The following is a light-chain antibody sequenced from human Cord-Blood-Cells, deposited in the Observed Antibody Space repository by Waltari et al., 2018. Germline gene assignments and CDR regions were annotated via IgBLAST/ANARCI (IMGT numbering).Light chain of an antibody. CDR2: EDN. J-gene: IGLJ3*02. Sequence: NFMLTQPHSVSESPGKTVTISCTRSSGSIASNYVQWYQQRPGSSPTTVIYEDNQMPSAVPDPFSCSIDSSANSASLTISGLKTEDEADYYCQSYDSSNRVFGGGTKLTVL. CDR3: QSYDSSNRV. CDR1: SGSIASNY. V-gene: IGLV6-57*01.